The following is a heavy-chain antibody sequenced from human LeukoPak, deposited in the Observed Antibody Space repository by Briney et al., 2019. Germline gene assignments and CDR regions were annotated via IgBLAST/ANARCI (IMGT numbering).Heavy chain of an antibody. J-gene: IGHJ4*02. Sequence: SETLSLTCTVSGGSISSYYWSWIRQPPGKGLERIGYIYYSGNTNYNPSLKRRVTISVDTSKNQSSLKLSSVTAADTAVYYCARGLAGTGGGYFGYWGQGAMVTVAS. V-gene: IGHV4-59*01. CDR3: ARGLAGTGGGYFGY. D-gene: IGHD6-19*01. CDR2: IYYSGNT. CDR1: GGSISSYY.